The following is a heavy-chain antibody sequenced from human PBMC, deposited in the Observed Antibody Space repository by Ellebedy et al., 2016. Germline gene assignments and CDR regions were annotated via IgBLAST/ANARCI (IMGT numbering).Heavy chain of an antibody. Sequence: SETLSLTCAVYGGSFSGYYWSWIRQPPGKGLEWIGEINHSGSTNYSPSLKSRVTISVDTSKNQFSLKLSSVTAADTAVYYCARAIRRRVGAAAGTFATPFDYWGQGTLVTVSS. CDR1: GGSFSGYY. CDR2: INHSGST. V-gene: IGHV4-34*01. J-gene: IGHJ4*02. CDR3: ARAIRRRVGAAAGTFATPFDY. D-gene: IGHD6-13*01.